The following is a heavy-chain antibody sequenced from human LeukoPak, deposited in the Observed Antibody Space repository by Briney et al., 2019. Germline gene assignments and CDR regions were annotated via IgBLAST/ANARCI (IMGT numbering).Heavy chain of an antibody. CDR2: INPSGGST. Sequence: ASVKVSCKASGYTFTSYYMHWVRQPPGQGLEWMGIINPSGGSTSYAQKFQGRVTMTRDTSTSTVYMELSSLRSEDTAVYYCARDGSIAAAGDEGGYWGQGTLVTVSS. V-gene: IGHV1-46*01. CDR3: ARDGSIAAAGDEGGY. D-gene: IGHD6-13*01. CDR1: GYTFTSYY. J-gene: IGHJ4*02.